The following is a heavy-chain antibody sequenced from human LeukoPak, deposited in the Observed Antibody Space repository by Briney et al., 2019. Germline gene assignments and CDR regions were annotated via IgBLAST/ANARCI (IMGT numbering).Heavy chain of an antibody. CDR3: ARGPGYYDSSGNDAFDI. CDR1: GGSISSSNW. V-gene: IGHV4-4*02. D-gene: IGHD3-22*01. CDR2: IYYSGST. Sequence: PSETLSLTCAVSGGSISSSNWWSWVRPPPGKGLEWIGYIYYSGSTNYNPSLKSRVTISVDTSKNQFSLKLSSVTAADTAVYYCARGPGYYDSSGNDAFDIWGQGTMVTVSS. J-gene: IGHJ3*02.